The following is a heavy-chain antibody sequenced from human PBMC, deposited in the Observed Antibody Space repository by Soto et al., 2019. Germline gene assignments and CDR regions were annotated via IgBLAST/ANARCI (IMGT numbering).Heavy chain of an antibody. Sequence: QVQLVQSGAEVKKPGSSVKVSCKASGGTFSSYAISWVRQAPGQGLEWMGGIIPIFGTANYAQKFQGRVTSTADEYKSTAYMELSSMSSEDTAVYYCARCPGYYGSGSYPVWGQGTLVTVSS. CDR1: GGTFSSYA. CDR3: ARCPGYYGSGSYPV. V-gene: IGHV1-69*01. CDR2: IIPIFGTA. D-gene: IGHD3-10*01. J-gene: IGHJ4*02.